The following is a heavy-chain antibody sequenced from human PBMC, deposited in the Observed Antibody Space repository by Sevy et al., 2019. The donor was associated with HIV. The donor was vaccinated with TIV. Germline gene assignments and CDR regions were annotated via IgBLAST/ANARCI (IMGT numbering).Heavy chain of an antibody. D-gene: IGHD7-27*01. Sequence: GGSLRLSCAVSGFTFSTYAMHWVRQAPDKGLECVAIVSSDGSEINYADSVKGRFTISRDNSRNTLYLQMNSLRTEDTALYYCARDQLGSIDYWGQGTLVNVSS. J-gene: IGHJ4*02. V-gene: IGHV3-30-3*01. CDR3: ARDQLGSIDY. CDR2: VSSDGSEI. CDR1: GFTFSTYA.